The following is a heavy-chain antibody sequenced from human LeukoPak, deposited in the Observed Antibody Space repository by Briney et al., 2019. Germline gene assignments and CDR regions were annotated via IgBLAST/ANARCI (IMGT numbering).Heavy chain of an antibody. CDR1: GYTFTSYA. Sequence: GASVKVSCKASGYTFTSYAMNWVRQAPGQGLEWMGGINTNTGNPTYAQGFTGRFVFSLDTSVSSAYLQISRLKAEDTAVYYCARGDIEAGDAFDIWGQGTMVTVSS. CDR3: ARGDIEAGDAFDI. D-gene: IGHD5-12*01. V-gene: IGHV7-4-1*02. CDR2: INTNTGNP. J-gene: IGHJ3*02.